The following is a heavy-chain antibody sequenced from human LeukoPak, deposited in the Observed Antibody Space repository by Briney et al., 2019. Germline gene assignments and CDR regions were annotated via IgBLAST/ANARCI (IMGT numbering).Heavy chain of an antibody. J-gene: IGHJ4*02. V-gene: IGHV3-23*01. Sequence: GGSLRLSCAASGFTFSSYAMSWVRQAPGKGLEWVSAISGSGGSTYYADSVKGRFTISRDNSKNTLYLQMNSLRAEDTAVYYCAKVPQNYDILTGSFDYWGQGTLVTVSS. CDR2: ISGSGGST. D-gene: IGHD3-9*01. CDR3: AKVPQNYDILTGSFDY. CDR1: GFTFSSYA.